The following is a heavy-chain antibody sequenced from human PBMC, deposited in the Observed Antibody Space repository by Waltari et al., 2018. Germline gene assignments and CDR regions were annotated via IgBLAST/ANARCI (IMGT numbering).Heavy chain of an antibody. D-gene: IGHD2-15*01. J-gene: IGHJ4*02. CDR3: ARDRGRGLYLES. CDR1: GESVSSNNW. Sequence: QLQLQESGPGLVKPSGTLSLTCPVSGESVSSNNWWSWVRQPPEKGLEWIGQSHRSGRTNYNPSLESRVTISIDTANNQFSLKVTSTTAADTAVYYCARDRGRGLYLESWGQGTLVTVSP. CDR2: SHRSGRT. V-gene: IGHV4-4*02.